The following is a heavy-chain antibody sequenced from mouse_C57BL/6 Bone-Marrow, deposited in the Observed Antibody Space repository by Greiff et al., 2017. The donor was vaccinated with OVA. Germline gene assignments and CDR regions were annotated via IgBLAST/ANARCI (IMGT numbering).Heavy chain of an antibody. V-gene: IGHV1-26*01. CDR3: ARLPYYYGSSYWYFDV. CDR1: GYTFTDYY. Sequence: EVQLQQSGPELVKPGASVKISCKASGYTFTDYYMNWVKQSHGKSLEWIGDINPNNGGTSYNQKFKGKATLTVDKSSSTAYMALRSLTSEDSAVYYCARLPYYYGSSYWYFDVWGTGTTVTVSS. CDR2: INPNNGGT. J-gene: IGHJ1*03. D-gene: IGHD1-1*01.